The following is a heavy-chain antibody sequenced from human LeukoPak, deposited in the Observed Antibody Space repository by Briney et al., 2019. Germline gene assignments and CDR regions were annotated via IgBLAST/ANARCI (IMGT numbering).Heavy chain of an antibody. D-gene: IGHD3-10*01. Sequence: PGGSLRLSCAASGFTFSSYWMNWVRQAPGKGLEWVANIKQDGSEKYYVDSVKGRFTISRDNAKNSLYLQMNSLRAEDTALYYCAKDSGSFGELCLDYWGQGTLVTVSS. CDR2: IKQDGSEK. CDR1: GFTFSSYW. V-gene: IGHV3-7*03. CDR3: AKDSGSFGELCLDY. J-gene: IGHJ4*02.